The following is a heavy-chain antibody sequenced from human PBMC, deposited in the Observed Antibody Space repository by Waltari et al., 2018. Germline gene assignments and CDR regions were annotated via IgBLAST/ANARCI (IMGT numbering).Heavy chain of an antibody. CDR1: GFTFVNNG. CDR3: ARLPHDSQPGP. D-gene: IGHD1-1*01. J-gene: IGHJ5*02. Sequence: EVQLVESGGGVVQPGGSLRLSCAASGFTFVNNGLNWVRQAPGKGLEWVSFISGSGSDKNYADSGTGRFTISRDNARNSLFLQMDSLRAEDTAVYYCARLPHDSQPGPWGQGTLVTVSS. CDR2: ISGSGSDK. V-gene: IGHV3-48*03.